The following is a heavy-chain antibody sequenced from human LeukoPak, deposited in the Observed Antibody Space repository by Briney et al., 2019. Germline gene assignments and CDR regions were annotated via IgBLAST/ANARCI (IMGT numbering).Heavy chain of an antibody. V-gene: IGHV4-39*01. Sequence: SETLSLTCTVSGGSISSSSYYWGWIRQPPGKGLEWIGSIYYSGSTYYNPSLKSRVTISVDTSKNQFSLKLSSVTAADTAVYYCARPSPDYYDSSGYPRGDAFDIWGQGTMVTVSS. D-gene: IGHD3-22*01. CDR2: IYYSGST. CDR1: GGSISSSSYY. CDR3: ARPSPDYYDSSGYPRGDAFDI. J-gene: IGHJ3*02.